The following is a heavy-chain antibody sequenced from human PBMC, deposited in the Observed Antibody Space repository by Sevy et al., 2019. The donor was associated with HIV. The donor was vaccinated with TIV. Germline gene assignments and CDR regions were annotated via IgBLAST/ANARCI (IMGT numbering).Heavy chain of an antibody. CDR3: ATDSNAQRSSPYSFDY. D-gene: IGHD3-22*01. CDR1: GYTLTELS. V-gene: IGHV1-24*01. CDR2: FDPEEGET. Sequence: ASVKVSCKVSGYTLTELSMHWVRQAPGKGLEWMGGFDPEEGETIYAQKFQGRVTMTGDTSTDTAYMELSSLRAEDTAVYYCATDSNAQRSSPYSFDYWGQGTLVTVSS. J-gene: IGHJ4*02.